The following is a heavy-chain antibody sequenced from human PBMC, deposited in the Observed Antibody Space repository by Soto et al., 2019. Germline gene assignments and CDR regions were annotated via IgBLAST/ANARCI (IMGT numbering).Heavy chain of an antibody. CDR1: CESIRRSSFN. V-gene: IGHV4-39*01. CDR2: NYYSGRT. Sequence: LFLICIVPCESIRRSSFNWGWIRRPKGNGLEWIGSNYYSGRTSYNPSFKSRVTISIDTTKNQSSLKRSSVTATDTAVYDCARQRKTVVTQAYFDHWSQGALVIVSS. D-gene: IGHD2-21*02. J-gene: IGHJ4*02. CDR3: ARQRKTVVTQAYFDH.